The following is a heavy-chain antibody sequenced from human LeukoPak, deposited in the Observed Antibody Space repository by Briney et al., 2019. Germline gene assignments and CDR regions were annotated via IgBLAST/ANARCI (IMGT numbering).Heavy chain of an antibody. CDR1: GFSFSSYA. V-gene: IGHV3-23*01. D-gene: IGHD3-3*01. CDR3: AAYYTSSDY. CDR2: ISISGGST. J-gene: IGHJ4*02. Sequence: TGGSLRLSCAASGFSFSSYAMSWVRQAPGKGLEWVSPISISGGSTYYADSVKGRFTISRDNSKNTMYLQMNSLRAEVTAVYYCAAYYTSSDYWGQGTLVTVSS.